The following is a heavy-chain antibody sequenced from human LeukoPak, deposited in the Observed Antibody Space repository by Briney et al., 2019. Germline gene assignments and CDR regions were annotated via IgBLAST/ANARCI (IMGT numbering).Heavy chain of an antibody. J-gene: IGHJ4*02. CDR3: ARYPYYYDRSCYYYFDY. CDR1: GGSFSGYY. Sequence: SETLSLTCAVYGGSFSGYYWSWIRQPPGKGLEWIGEINHSGSTNYNPSLKSRVTISVDTSKNQFSLKLSSVTAADTAVYYCARYPYYYDRSCYYYFDYWGQGTLVTVSS. D-gene: IGHD3-22*01. V-gene: IGHV4-34*01. CDR2: INHSGST.